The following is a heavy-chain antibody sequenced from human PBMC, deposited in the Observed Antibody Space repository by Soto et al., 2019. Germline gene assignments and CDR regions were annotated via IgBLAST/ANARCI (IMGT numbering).Heavy chain of an antibody. Sequence: QVQLVESGGGLVKPGGSLRLSCVASGFTFSDHYMTWIRQAPGKGLEWLSYISTSSSYTNYADSVKGRSTISRDNAMNSLYLQMNSLRAEDTAVYYCARLPLTGYFDYWGQGTLVTVSS. CDR3: ARLPLTGYFDY. CDR1: GFTFSDHY. CDR2: ISTSSSYT. V-gene: IGHV3-11*05. J-gene: IGHJ4*02.